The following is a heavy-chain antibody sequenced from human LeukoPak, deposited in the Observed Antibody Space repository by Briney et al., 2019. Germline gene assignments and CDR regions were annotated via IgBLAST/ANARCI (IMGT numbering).Heavy chain of an antibody. CDR3: ARDRGDDFWGGFDY. Sequence: ASVKVSCTASGYTFTGYYIHWERQAPGQGLEWMGWINPNSGAIDYAQRFQGRVTVTRDTSISTAYMQLSGLRSDDTAVYYCARDRGDDFWGGFDYWGQGTLVTVSS. J-gene: IGHJ4*02. CDR2: INPNSGAI. V-gene: IGHV1-2*02. CDR1: GYTFTGYY. D-gene: IGHD3-3*01.